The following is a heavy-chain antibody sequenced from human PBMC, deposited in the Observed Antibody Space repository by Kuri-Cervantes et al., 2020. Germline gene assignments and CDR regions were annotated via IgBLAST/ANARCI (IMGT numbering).Heavy chain of an antibody. CDR2: IYYSGSA. D-gene: IGHD3-22*01. CDR1: GGSISNNEW. CDR3: AREYYYDSSGYYSAFDI. V-gene: IGHV4-4*02. Sequence: SETLSLTCTVSGGSISNNEWLSWVRQPPGKGLEWIGEIYYSGSANYNPSLKSRVTISVDTSKNQFSLKLSSVTAADTAVYYCAREYYYDSSGYYSAFDIWGQGTMVTVSS. J-gene: IGHJ3*02.